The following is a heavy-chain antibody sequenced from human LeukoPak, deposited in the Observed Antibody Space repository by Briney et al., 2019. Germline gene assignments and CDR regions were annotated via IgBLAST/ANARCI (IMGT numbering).Heavy chain of an antibody. Sequence: PGGSLRLSCAASGFTFSSYAMSWVRHAPGKGPEWVSAISGSGGSTYYADSVKGRFTISRDNAKNSLYLQMNSLIAEDAAVYYCSRAPRITGKGGWFDPCGQGTLVTVSS. V-gene: IGHV3-23*01. J-gene: IGHJ5*02. CDR1: GFTFSSYA. CDR2: ISGSGGST. CDR3: SRAPRITGKGGWFDP. D-gene: IGHD1-14*01.